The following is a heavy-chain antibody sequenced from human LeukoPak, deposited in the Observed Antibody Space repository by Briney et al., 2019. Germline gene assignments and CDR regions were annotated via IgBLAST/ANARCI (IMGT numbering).Heavy chain of an antibody. CDR2: IRSKAYGGTK. J-gene: IGHJ4*02. CDR3: TPREFIDY. D-gene: IGHD3-10*01. CDR1: GFTIGDYA. Sequence: PAGSLTLSCTASGFTIGDYAMSWVRQGQGQGLEWVGFIRSKAYGGTKEYAASVKGRFTTSRDAYKIIAYRLMTNLTTKDTAVYYCTPREFIDYWGQGTLGTVS. V-gene: IGHV3-49*04.